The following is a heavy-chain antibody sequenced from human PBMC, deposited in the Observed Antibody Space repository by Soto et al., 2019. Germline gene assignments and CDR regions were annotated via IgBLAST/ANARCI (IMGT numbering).Heavy chain of an antibody. V-gene: IGHV1-69*13. CDR3: ARLPDCSSTSCYGVSGP. D-gene: IGHD2-2*01. J-gene: IGHJ5*02. Sequence: GASVKVSCKASGGTFSSYAISWVRQAPGQGLEWMGGIIPIFGTANYAQKFQGRVTITADESTSTAYMELSSLRSEDTAVYYCARLPDCSSTSCYGVSGPWGQGTLVTVSS. CDR1: GGTFSSYA. CDR2: IIPIFGTA.